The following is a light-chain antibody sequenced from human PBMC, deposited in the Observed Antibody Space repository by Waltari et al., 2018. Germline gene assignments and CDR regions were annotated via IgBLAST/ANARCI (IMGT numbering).Light chain of an antibody. Sequence: EIVLTQSPATLSLSPGERATLSCRASQCVSSFLAWYQQKPGQAPRLLIYDASNRATGIPARFSRSGSGTDFTLTISSLEPEDFAVYYCQQRGNWPLTFGGGTKVEIK. V-gene: IGKV3-11*01. CDR2: DAS. CDR1: QCVSSF. CDR3: QQRGNWPLT. J-gene: IGKJ4*01.